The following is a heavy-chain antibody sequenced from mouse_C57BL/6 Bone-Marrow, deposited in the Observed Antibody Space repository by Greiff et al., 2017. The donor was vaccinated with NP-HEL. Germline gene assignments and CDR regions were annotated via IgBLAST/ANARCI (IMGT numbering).Heavy chain of an antibody. J-gene: IGHJ3*01. CDR2: IRNKANGYTT. V-gene: IGHV7-3*01. D-gene: IGHD1-1*01. CDR1: GFTFTDYY. Sequence: DVMLVESGGGLVQPGGSLSLSCAASGFTFTDYYMSWVRQPPGKALEWLGFIRNKANGYTTEYSASVKGRFTISRDNSQSILYLQMNALRAEDSATYYCARHYYYGSSSAWFAYWGQGTLVTVSA. CDR3: ARHYYYGSSSAWFAY.